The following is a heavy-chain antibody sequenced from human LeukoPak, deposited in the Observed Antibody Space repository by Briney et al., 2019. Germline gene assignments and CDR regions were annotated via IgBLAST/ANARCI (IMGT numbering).Heavy chain of an antibody. CDR2: IYTSGRT. V-gene: IGHV4-61*02. CDR1: GGSISSGSYY. CDR3: ARVSGSCLDY. J-gene: IGHJ4*02. D-gene: IGHD1-26*01. Sequence: PSQTLSLTCTVSGGSISSGSYYWRWIRQPAGKGLEWIGRIYTSGRTNYNPSLKIRVTISVDTSKNQFSLKLSSVTAADTAVYYCARVSGSCLDYWGQGTLVTVSS.